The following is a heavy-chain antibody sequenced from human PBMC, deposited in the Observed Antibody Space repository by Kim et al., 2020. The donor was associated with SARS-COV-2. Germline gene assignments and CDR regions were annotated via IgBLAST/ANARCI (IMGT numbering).Heavy chain of an antibody. Sequence: SETLSLTCTVSGGSISSYYWSWIRQPPGKGLEWIGYIYYSGSTNYNPSLKSRVTISVDTSKNQFSLKLSSVTAADTAVYYCARGWYSSSWFHFDYWGQGTLVTVSS. J-gene: IGHJ4*02. CDR2: IYYSGST. CDR3: ARGWYSSSWFHFDY. CDR1: GGSISSYY. V-gene: IGHV4-59*01. D-gene: IGHD6-13*01.